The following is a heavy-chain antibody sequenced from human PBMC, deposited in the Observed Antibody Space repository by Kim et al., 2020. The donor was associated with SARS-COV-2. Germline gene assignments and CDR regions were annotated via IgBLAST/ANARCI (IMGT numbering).Heavy chain of an antibody. CDR2: ISSNGGST. D-gene: IGHD4-17*01. V-gene: IGHV3-64D*09. J-gene: IGHJ4*02. CDR1: GFTFSSYA. CDR3: VKGGAFYGGIFDY. Sequence: GGSLRLSCSASGFTFSSYAMHWVRQAPGKGLEYVSAISSNGGSTYYADSVKGRFTISRDNSKNTLYLQMSSLRAEDTAVYYCVKGGAFYGGIFDYWGQGTLVTVSS.